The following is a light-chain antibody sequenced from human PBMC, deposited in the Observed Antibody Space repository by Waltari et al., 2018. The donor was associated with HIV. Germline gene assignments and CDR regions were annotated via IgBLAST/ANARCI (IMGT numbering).Light chain of an antibody. J-gene: IGLJ3*02. CDR2: DDS. Sequence: SYVLTQSPSLSVAPGQPARIPCGATAMGGKSGTRSQQKPGQAPVRLVYDDSDRPSGIHERFSGSNSGNAATLTISRVEVGDEAGYFCQVWETSSDLRLWVFGGGSRLTVL. CDR3: QVWETSSDLRLWV. V-gene: IGLV3-21*02. CDR1: AMGGKS.